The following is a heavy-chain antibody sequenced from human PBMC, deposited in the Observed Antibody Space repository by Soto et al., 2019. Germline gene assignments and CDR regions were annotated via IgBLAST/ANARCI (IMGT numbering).Heavy chain of an antibody. Sequence: QIQLVQSGAEVKKPGASVKVSCKASGYTFSSYHITWVRQAPGQGLEGMGWISAYNGNTNYAQNLQGRVTMTTDPSTSTAYMELRSLRSADTAVYYCARDLPPVDYWGQGTLVTVSS. V-gene: IGHV1-18*01. CDR3: ARDLPPVDY. J-gene: IGHJ4*02. CDR2: ISAYNGNT. CDR1: GYTFSSYH.